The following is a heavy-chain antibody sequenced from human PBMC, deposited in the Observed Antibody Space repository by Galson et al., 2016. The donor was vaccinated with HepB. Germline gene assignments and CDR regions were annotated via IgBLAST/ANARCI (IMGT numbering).Heavy chain of an antibody. Sequence: SLRLSCAVSGLKFSTYWMTWVHQAPGKGPEWVATINPDGNEKAYVDSVKGRFTMSRDNAKDSLHLQMNSLRAEDTGVYYCVTSQGYWGQGTLVTVSS. CDR2: INPDGNEK. J-gene: IGHJ4*02. V-gene: IGHV3-7*03. CDR1: GLKFSTYW. CDR3: VTSQGY.